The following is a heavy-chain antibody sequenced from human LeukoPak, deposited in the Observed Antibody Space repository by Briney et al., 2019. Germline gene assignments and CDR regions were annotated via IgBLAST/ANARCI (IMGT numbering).Heavy chain of an antibody. CDR1: GFTFDDYA. CDR3: AKDSSPRNCSGGSCYFYVVGFDY. CDR2: ISWNSGSI. Sequence: PGRSLRLSCAASGFTFDDYAMHWVRQAPGKGLEWVSGISWNSGSIGYADSVKGRFTISRDNAKNSLYLQMNSLRAEDTALYYCAKDSSPRNCSGGSCYFYVVGFDYWGQGTLVTVSS. J-gene: IGHJ4*02. V-gene: IGHV3-9*01. D-gene: IGHD2-15*01.